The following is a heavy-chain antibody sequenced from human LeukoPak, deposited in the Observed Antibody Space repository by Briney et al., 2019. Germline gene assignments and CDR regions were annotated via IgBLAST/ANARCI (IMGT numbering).Heavy chain of an antibody. CDR1: GFTFDDYA. J-gene: IGHJ4*02. D-gene: IGHD6-19*01. V-gene: IGHV3-9*01. CDR2: ISWNSGSI. CDR3: AKDIRAVAGKGSFDY. Sequence: GGSLRLSCAASGFTFDDYAMHWVRQAPGKGLEWVSGISWNSGSIGYADSVKGRFTISRDNAKNSLYLQMNSLGAEDTALYYCAKDIRAVAGKGSFDYWGQGTLVTVSS.